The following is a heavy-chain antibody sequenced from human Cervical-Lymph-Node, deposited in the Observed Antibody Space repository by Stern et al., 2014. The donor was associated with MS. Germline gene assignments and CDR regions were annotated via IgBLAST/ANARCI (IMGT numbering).Heavy chain of an antibody. J-gene: IGHJ4*02. CDR1: GYKFTNNW. CDR3: ARRGHGYMGIDY. V-gene: IGHV5-51*03. CDR2: IYPGDSET. D-gene: IGHD5-24*01. Sequence: VQLVQSGPEVKKPGESLRISCEVSGYKFTNNWIGWVRQMPGKGLEWMVIIYPGDSETRYSPSFQGQVTILVDKSNTTAYLQWSSLKASDTALYYCARRGHGYMGIDYWGQGTPVTVSS.